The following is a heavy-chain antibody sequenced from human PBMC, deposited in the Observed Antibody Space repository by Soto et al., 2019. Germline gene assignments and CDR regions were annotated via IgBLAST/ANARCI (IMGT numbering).Heavy chain of an antibody. D-gene: IGHD4-17*01. V-gene: IGHV4-59*08. Sequence: QVQLQESGPGLVKPSETLSLTCTVSGGSISSYYWSWIRQPPGKGLEWIGYIYYSGSTDYNPSLXRGVXIXIDTSKNQFSLKLSSVTAADTAVYYCARRYGRYFDFWGQGTLVTVSS. CDR3: ARRYGRYFDF. J-gene: IGHJ4*02. CDR2: IYYSGST. CDR1: GGSISSYY.